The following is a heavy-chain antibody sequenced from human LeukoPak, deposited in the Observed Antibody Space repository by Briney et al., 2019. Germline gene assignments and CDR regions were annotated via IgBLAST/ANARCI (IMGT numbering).Heavy chain of an antibody. CDR1: GFTFSANW. CDR2: IRQDGGEK. D-gene: IGHD6-13*01. CDR3: ARDGTAAGLYFDL. Sequence: GGPLRPSCAVSGFTFSANWMTWVPQAPGKGLRGVASIRQDGGEKSYVDSVKGRLTISRDNTKHSLYLQMSSVRAEDTGVYYCARDGTAAGLYFDLWGQGTLVTVSS. V-gene: IGHV3-7*01. J-gene: IGHJ4*02.